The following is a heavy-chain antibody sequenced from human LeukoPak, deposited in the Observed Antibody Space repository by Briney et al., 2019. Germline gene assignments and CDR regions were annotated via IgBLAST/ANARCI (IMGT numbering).Heavy chain of an antibody. D-gene: IGHD1-26*01. CDR2: ISGSGGST. CDR3: AKDVGRDRYFDY. V-gene: IGHV3-23*01. CDR1: GFTFSSYA. J-gene: IGHJ4*02. Sequence: GGSLRLSCAASGFTFSSYAMSWVRQAPGKGLEWSSAISGSGGSTYYADSVKGRFTISRDNSKNTLYLQMNSLRAEDTAVYYRAKDVGRDRYFDYWGQGTLVTVSS.